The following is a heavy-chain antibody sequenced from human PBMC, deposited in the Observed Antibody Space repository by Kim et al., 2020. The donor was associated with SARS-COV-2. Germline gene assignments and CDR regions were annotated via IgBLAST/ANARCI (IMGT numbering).Heavy chain of an antibody. CDR3: ARDGVLTYYYDSSGYYSDY. Sequence: GGSLRLSCAASGFTFSSYAMHWVRQAPGKGLEWVAVISYDGSNKYYADSVKGRFTISRDNSKNTLYLQMNSLRAEDTAVYYCARDGVLTYYYDSSGYYSDYWGQGTLVTVSS. CDR2: ISYDGSNK. V-gene: IGHV3-30*04. CDR1: GFTFSSYA. J-gene: IGHJ4*02. D-gene: IGHD3-22*01.